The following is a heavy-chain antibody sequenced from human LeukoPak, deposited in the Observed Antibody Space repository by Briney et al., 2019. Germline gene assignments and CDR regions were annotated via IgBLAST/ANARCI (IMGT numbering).Heavy chain of an antibody. CDR2: IFYSGST. CDR3: ARHPPHTVGATLIEVHFDY. CDR1: GASISDYY. J-gene: IGHJ4*02. V-gene: IGHV4-59*08. D-gene: IGHD1-26*01. Sequence: SETLSLTCTVSGASISDYYCSWVRQPPGKGLEWVGYIFYSGSTNYNPSLKRRVSMSVDTSKNQFSLKLSSVTAADTAVYYCARHPPHTVGATLIEVHFDYWGQGTLVTASS.